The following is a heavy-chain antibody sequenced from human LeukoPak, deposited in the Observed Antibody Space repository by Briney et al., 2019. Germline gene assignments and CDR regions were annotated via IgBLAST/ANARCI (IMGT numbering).Heavy chain of an antibody. CDR1: GYSFTSYW. Sequence: GESLKISCQVSGYSFTSYWIGWVRQMPGKGLEWMGIIFPVDSDTRYSPSFQGQVTISADKSISTAYLQWNSLEASDTAIYYCARRRKLQGPHDYWGQGTLVTVSS. CDR2: IFPVDSDT. D-gene: IGHD1-1*01. J-gene: IGHJ4*02. CDR3: ARRRKLQGPHDY. V-gene: IGHV5-51*01.